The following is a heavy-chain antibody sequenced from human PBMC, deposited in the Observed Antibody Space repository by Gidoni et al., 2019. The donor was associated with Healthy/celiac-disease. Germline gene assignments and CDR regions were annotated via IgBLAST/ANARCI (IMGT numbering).Heavy chain of an antibody. CDR3: AKLPEFQWELPIDY. CDR1: GFTFSSYA. J-gene: IGHJ4*02. Sequence: EVQLLESGGGLVQPGGSLRLSCAAAGFTFSSYAMSWVRRAPGKGLAWVSAISGSGGSTYYADSVKGRFTISRDNSKNTLYLQMNSLRAEDTAVYYCAKLPEFQWELPIDYWGQGTLVTVSS. V-gene: IGHV3-23*01. CDR2: ISGSGGST. D-gene: IGHD1-26*01.